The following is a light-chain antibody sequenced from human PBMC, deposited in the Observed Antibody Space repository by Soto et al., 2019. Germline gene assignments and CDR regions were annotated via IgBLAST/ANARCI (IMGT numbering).Light chain of an antibody. CDR3: HQYIGYPRT. J-gene: IGKJ1*01. CDR1: QSLLNRSNHKHN. CDR2: WAS. Sequence: DIVLTQSPDSLAVSLGERAAINCKSSQSLLNRSNHKHNLAWYQQKPGQPPKLLIYWASARESGVPDRFSGSGSGTDFTLTISSLQAEDVAVYYCHQYIGYPRTFGHGTTVAIK. V-gene: IGKV4-1*01.